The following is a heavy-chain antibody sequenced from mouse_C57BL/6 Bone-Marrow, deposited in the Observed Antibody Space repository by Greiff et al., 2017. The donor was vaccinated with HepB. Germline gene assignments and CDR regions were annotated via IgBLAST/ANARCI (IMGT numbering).Heavy chain of an antibody. CDR3: ARPPYYGSSYGNAMDY. J-gene: IGHJ4*01. CDR2: IYPSDSET. V-gene: IGHV1-61*01. CDR1: GYTFTSYW. D-gene: IGHD1-1*01. Sequence: VQLQQPGAELVRPGSSVKLSCKASGYTFTSYWMDWVKQRPGQGLEWIGNIYPSDSETHYNQKFKDKATLTVDKSSSTAYMQLSSLTSEDSAVYYCARPPYYGSSYGNAMDYWGQGTSVTVSS.